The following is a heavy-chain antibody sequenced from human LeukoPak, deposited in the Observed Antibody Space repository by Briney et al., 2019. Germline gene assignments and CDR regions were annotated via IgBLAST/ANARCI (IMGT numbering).Heavy chain of an antibody. CDR3: ASDMDRDYYDSSGYYSNFDY. CDR2: IIPIFGTA. V-gene: IGHV1-69*13. CDR1: GGTFSSYA. J-gene: IGHJ4*02. D-gene: IGHD3-22*01. Sequence: WASVKVSCKASGGTFSSYAISWVRQAPGQGLEWMGGIIPIFGTANYSQKFQGRVTITADESTSTAYMELSSLRSEDTAVYYCASDMDRDYYDSSGYYSNFDYWGQGTLVTVSS.